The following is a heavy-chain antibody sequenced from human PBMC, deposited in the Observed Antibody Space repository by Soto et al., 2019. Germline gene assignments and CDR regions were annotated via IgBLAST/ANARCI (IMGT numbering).Heavy chain of an antibody. CDR2: INPNSGGT. Sequence: ASVKVSCKASGYTFTSYYMHWVRQAPGQGLEWMGWINPNSGGTNYAQKFQGWVTMTRDTSISTAYMELSRLRSDDTAVYYCARSPRAAKYNYYYYYTDVWGKGTTVTVSS. J-gene: IGHJ6*03. CDR1: GYTFTSYY. V-gene: IGHV1-2*04. D-gene: IGHD2-15*01. CDR3: ARSPRAAKYNYYYYYTDV.